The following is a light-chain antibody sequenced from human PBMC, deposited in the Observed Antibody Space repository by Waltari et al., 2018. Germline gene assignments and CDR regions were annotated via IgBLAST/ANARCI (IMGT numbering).Light chain of an antibody. CDR2: DVS. CDR1: PSISSW. CDR3: HQYNSYPWT. V-gene: IGKV1-5*01. Sequence: DIQMTQSPSTLSASVGDRVTITCRASPSISSWLAWYQQKPGKAPKLLIYDVSSLESGVPSRFSGSGSGTEFTLTISSLQPDDFATYYCHQYNSYPWTFGQGTKVEIK. J-gene: IGKJ1*01.